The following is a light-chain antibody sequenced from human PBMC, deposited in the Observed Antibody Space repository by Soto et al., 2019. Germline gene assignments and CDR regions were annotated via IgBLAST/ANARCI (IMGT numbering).Light chain of an antibody. CDR1: SSDVGSHNL. V-gene: IGLV2-23*02. Sequence: QSVLTQPASVSGSPGQSITISCTGTSSDVGSHNLVSWYQQHPGQAPKLMIYAVSKRPLGVSARFSASKSGNTASLTISGLQAEDEADYYCCSYGGSRAVFEGGTQLTVL. CDR2: AVS. CDR3: CSYGGSRAV. J-gene: IGLJ7*01.